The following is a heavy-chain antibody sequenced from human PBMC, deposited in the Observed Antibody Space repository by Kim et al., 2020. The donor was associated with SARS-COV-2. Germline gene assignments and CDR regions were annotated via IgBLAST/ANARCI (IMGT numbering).Heavy chain of an antibody. CDR1: GGSFSGYY. J-gene: IGHJ5*02. CDR3: ARGRGGRGSGWFDP. Sequence: SETLSLTCAVYGGSFSGYYWSWIRQPPGKGLEWIGEINHSGSTNYNPSLKSRVTISVDTSKNQFSLKLSSVTAADTAVYYCARGRGGRGSGWFDPWGQGTLVTVAS. D-gene: IGHD2-15*01. V-gene: IGHV4-34*01. CDR2: INHSGST.